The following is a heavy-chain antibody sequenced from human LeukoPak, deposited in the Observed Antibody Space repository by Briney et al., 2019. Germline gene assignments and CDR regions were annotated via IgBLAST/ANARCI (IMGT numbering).Heavy chain of an antibody. D-gene: IGHD6-13*01. CDR1: GFTFSSYA. Sequence: GGPLRLSCAASGFTFSSYAMHWVREAPGKGLEGVAIITYDETDEYYRDSVKRRFTISRDNSKNTVYLQMNSLRADDTAVYYCAKACREKQLVCSNYYMDVWGKGTTVTVSS. V-gene: IGHV3-30*18. CDR3: AKACREKQLVCSNYYMDV. J-gene: IGHJ6*03. CDR2: ITYDETDE.